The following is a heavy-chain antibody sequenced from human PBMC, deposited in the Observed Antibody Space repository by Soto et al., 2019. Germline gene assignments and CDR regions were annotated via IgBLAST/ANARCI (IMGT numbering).Heavy chain of an antibody. CDR2: INHSGST. D-gene: IGHD3-22*01. CDR3: ARDRQYYYDSSGYLFSYPYFDY. Sequence: SETLSLTCAFYVGSFSGYYWSCIRQAPGKGLEWIGEINHSGSTNYNPSLKSRVTISVDTSKNQFSLKLSSVTAADTAVYYCARDRQYYYDSSGYLFSYPYFDYWGQGTLVNVS. CDR1: VGSFSGYY. J-gene: IGHJ4*02. V-gene: IGHV4-34*01.